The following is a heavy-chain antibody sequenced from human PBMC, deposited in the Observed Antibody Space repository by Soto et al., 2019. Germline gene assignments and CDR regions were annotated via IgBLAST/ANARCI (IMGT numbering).Heavy chain of an antibody. CDR2: ISFDGSDK. J-gene: IGHJ5*02. Sequence: QVQLVESGGGVVQPGKSLRLSCAASGFTFSTYAIHWVRQAPGKGLEWVAVISFDGSDKYYADSVKGRFTISRDNSKNTLYLQMNSLRAEDTAVYHCAILSIIANTDGFDPWGQGTLVTVSS. CDR3: AILSIIANTDGFDP. V-gene: IGHV3-30-3*01. D-gene: IGHD1-7*01. CDR1: GFTFSTYA.